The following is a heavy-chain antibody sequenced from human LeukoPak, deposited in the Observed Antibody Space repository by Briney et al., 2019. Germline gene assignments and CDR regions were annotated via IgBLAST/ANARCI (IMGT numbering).Heavy chain of an antibody. D-gene: IGHD3-22*01. CDR2: ITGSGGSI. CDR1: GFTFSTYA. V-gene: IGHV3-23*01. J-gene: IGHJ4*02. Sequence: GSLRLSCAASGFTFSTYAMSWGRQAPGKGLEWVSSITGSGGSIYYADSVKGRFTISRDNSKNSLYLQMNSLRAEDTAVYYCAKGPCRYDSSGYCNRYFDSWGQGTLVTVSS. CDR3: AKGPCRYDSSGYCNRYFDS.